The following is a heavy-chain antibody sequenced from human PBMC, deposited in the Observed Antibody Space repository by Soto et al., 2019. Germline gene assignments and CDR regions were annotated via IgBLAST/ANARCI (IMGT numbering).Heavy chain of an antibody. D-gene: IGHD2-2*01. V-gene: IGHV3-53*02. CDR1: GFTVSSNY. Sequence: EVQLVETGGGLIQPGGSLRLCCAASGFTVSSNYMSWVRQAPGKGLEWVSIIYSDGSTYYEDYVKGRFTISRDNSKNTLYLQMNSLRAEDTAKYYCARDQFSSSWSGYSGQGTLVTVSS. CDR3: ARDQFSSSWSGY. CDR2: IYSDGST. J-gene: IGHJ4*02.